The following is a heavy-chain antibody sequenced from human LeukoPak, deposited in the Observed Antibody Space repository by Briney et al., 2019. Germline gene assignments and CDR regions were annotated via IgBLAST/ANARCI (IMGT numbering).Heavy chain of an antibody. Sequence: QTLPLPSAISAESVSSTSAAWNWLRQSPSRVLEWPGRTYYRSRRFYAYAVSVKIRIAIDEDTYTNQLYMRPHSATPADTDYYYCARDQGGLDPWGQGIVVTVSS. V-gene: IGHV6-1*01. CDR2: TYYRSRRFY. D-gene: IGHD3-16*01. J-gene: IGHJ5*02. CDR1: AESVSSTSAA. CDR3: ARDQGGLDP.